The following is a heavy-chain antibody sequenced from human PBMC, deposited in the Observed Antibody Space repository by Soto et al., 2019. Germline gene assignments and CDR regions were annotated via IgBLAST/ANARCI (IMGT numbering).Heavy chain of an antibody. CDR2: IKSKTDGGTT. J-gene: IGHJ3*02. CDR3: TTELDDYIWGSYRPVPPDI. CDR1: GFTFSNAW. Sequence: PGGSLRLSCAASGFTFSNAWMSWVRQAPGKGLEWVGRIKSKTDGGTTDYAAPVKGRFTISRDDSKNTLYLQMNSLKTEDTAVYYCTTELDDYIWGSYRPVPPDIWGQGTMVTVSS. D-gene: IGHD3-16*02. V-gene: IGHV3-15*01.